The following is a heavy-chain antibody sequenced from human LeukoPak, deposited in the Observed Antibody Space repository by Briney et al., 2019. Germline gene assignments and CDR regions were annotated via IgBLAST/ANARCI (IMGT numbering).Heavy chain of an antibody. CDR3: ARNDTIFGVVIDY. D-gene: IGHD3-3*01. V-gene: IGHV1-2*02. CDR2: INPNSGGT. CDR1: GYTFTGYY. Sequence: PGASVKVSCKASGYTFTGYYMHWVRQAPGQGLEWMGWINPNSGGTNYAQKFQGRVTMTRDTSISTAYMELSRLRSDDTAVYYCARNDTIFGVVIDYWGQGTLVTVSS. J-gene: IGHJ4*02.